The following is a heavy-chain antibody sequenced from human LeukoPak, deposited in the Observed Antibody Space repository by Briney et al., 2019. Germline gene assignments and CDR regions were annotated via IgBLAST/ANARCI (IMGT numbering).Heavy chain of an antibody. D-gene: IGHD2-2*01. CDR3: ARGAHQHSDS. V-gene: IGHV1-46*01. J-gene: IGHJ4*02. CDR2: LIPSGGSP. Sequence: GASVKVSCKASGYTFTDFYIHWVRQAPGQGLAWMAKLIPSGGSPSYAQNFQGRVTVTSDTSASTVHMELSSLRSDDSAVYYCARGAHQHSDSWGQGTLVSVSS. CDR1: GYTFTDFY.